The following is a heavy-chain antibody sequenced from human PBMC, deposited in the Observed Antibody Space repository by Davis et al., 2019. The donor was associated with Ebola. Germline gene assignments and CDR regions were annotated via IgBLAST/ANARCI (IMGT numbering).Heavy chain of an antibody. CDR3: ARIRQQFAYFDY. Sequence: MPSETLSLTCAVYGGSFSGYYWSWIRQPPGKGLEWIGEINHSGSTNYNPSLKSRVTISVDTSKNQFSLKLNSVTAADTAVYYCARIRQQFAYFDYWGQGTLVTVSS. CDR2: INHSGST. CDR1: GGSFSGYY. J-gene: IGHJ4*02. V-gene: IGHV4-34*01. D-gene: IGHD6-6*01.